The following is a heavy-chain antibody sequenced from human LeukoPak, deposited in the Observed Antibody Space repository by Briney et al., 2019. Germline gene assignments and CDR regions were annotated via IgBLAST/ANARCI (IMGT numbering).Heavy chain of an antibody. J-gene: IGHJ4*02. Sequence: ASVKVSCKASGYTSSNKGISWVRQAPGQGLEWMGWISGYNGHTKYAQKFQGRVTMTTDTSTSTAYMELTSLTSDDTAVYYCARDKDLGAVAGTFDYWGQGTLVTVSS. CDR1: GYTSSNKG. CDR3: ARDKDLGAVAGTFDY. V-gene: IGHV1-18*01. CDR2: ISGYNGHT. D-gene: IGHD6-19*01.